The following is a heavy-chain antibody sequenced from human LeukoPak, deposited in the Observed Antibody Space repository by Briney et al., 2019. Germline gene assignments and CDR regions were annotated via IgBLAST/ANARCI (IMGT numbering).Heavy chain of an antibody. CDR3: ARKEHYYGSGNDY. V-gene: IGHV1-2*02. CDR1: GYTFTGYY. J-gene: IGHJ4*02. CDR2: INPDSGGT. D-gene: IGHD3-10*01. Sequence: PVASVKVSCKASGYTFTGYYMHWVRQAPGQGLEWVGWINPDSGGTNYAQKFQGRVTMTRDTSIRTAYMELSSLRSEDTAVYYCARKEHYYGSGNDYWGQGTLVTVSS.